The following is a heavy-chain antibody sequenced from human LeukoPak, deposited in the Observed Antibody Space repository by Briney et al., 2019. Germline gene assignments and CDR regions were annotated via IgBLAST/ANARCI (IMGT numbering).Heavy chain of an antibody. J-gene: IGHJ3*01. Sequence: SQTLSLTCNVSGVSVSDGRYYWTWIRQHPGKGLEWIGYKYYSGSAKYSPSLKSRLTISIDTSNHQFSLQLSSVTAADTATYYCATAYCGSISCLDVFNVWGQGTRVTVSS. CDR2: KYYSGSA. V-gene: IGHV4-31*03. CDR1: GVSVSDGRYY. D-gene: IGHD2-2*01. CDR3: ATAYCGSISCLDVFNV.